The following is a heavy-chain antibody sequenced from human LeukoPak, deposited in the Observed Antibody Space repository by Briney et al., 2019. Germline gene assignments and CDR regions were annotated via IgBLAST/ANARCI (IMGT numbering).Heavy chain of an antibody. J-gene: IGHJ4*02. Sequence: SETLSLTCTVSGGSISGYYWTWMRQPAGRGLEWIGRIYSSDSIYSNPSLESRVTVSLDASNNQFSLKLTSVTAADTAVYYCARGTEMTIIAGHYSFDQWGRGTLVSVSS. CDR2: IYSSDSI. V-gene: IGHV4-4*07. CDR1: GGSISGYY. CDR3: ARGTEMTIIAGHYSFDQ. D-gene: IGHD5-24*01.